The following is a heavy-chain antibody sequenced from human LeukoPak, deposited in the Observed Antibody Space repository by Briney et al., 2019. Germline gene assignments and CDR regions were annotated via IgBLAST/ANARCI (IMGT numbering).Heavy chain of an antibody. V-gene: IGHV4-39*06. CDR2: INYSGST. D-gene: IGHD3-16*01. J-gene: IGHJ4*02. CDR1: GGSISSSSYY. Sequence: SETLSLTCTVSGGSISSSSYYWGWIRQPPGKGLEWIGSINYSGSTYYNPSLKSRATISVDTSKNQFPLKLSSVTAADTAVYYCARDMSPHQPSYYFDYWGQGTLVTVSS. CDR3: ARDMSPHQPSYYFDY.